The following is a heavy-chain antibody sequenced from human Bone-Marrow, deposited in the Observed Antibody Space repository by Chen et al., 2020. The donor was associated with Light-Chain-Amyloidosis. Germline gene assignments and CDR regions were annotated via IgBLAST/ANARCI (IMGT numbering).Heavy chain of an antibody. V-gene: IGHV3-21*01. Sequence: EVQLVESGGGLVKPGESLRLSCAASGFTFSNYTMGWVRQAPGKGLEWVSSVTDSFEKMYYADSVRGRFTVARDNDKKSLYLQMSDLRVEDTALYHCVRDPRSSLPRTVIVRNWYFDLWGRGTLVTVSS. D-gene: IGHD2-2*01. CDR2: VTDSFEKM. J-gene: IGHJ2*01. CDR3: VRDPRSSLPRTVIVRNWYFDL. CDR1: GFTFSNYT.